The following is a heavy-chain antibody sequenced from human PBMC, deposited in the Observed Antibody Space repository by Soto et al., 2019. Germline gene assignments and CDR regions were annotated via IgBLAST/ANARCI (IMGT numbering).Heavy chain of an antibody. CDR1: GFTFSSYT. V-gene: IGHV3-23*01. CDR3: AKAWGIDY. J-gene: IGHJ4*02. Sequence: PGGYLRLSCAASGFTFSSYTMSWVRQAPGKGLEWVSTISGSGSSTYSADSVKGRFTISRDNSKNTLYLQMKSLRVENTAIYYCAKAWGIDYWGQGTLVTVSS. D-gene: IGHD7-27*01. CDR2: ISGSGSST.